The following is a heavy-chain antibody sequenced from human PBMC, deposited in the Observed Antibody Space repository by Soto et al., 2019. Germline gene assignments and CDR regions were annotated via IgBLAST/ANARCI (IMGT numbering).Heavy chain of an antibody. CDR1: GFTFSSYS. Sequence: VQLVESGGGLVQPGGSLRLSCAASGFTFSSYSMNWVRQAPGKGLEWVSYISSSSSTIYYADSVKGRFTISRDNAKNSLYLQMNSLRAEDTAVYYCARFDYIWGSYRHHDAFDIWGQGTMVTVSS. CDR3: ARFDYIWGSYRHHDAFDI. CDR2: ISSSSSTI. J-gene: IGHJ3*02. D-gene: IGHD3-16*02. V-gene: IGHV3-48*01.